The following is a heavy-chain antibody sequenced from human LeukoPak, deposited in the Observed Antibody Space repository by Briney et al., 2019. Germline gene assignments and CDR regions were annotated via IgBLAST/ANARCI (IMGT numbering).Heavy chain of an antibody. V-gene: IGHV3-7*01. D-gene: IGHD3-22*01. CDR2: MNQDGSHR. Sequence: GGSLRLSCAASGFTFSSYAMSWVRQAPGKGLEWVANMNQDGSHRYYVDSVRGRFTISRDNAENSLYLQMNSLRAEDTAIYYCASGGRSGYPLDYGGQGTLVTVSS. J-gene: IGHJ4*02. CDR3: ASGGRSGYPLDY. CDR1: GFTFSSYA.